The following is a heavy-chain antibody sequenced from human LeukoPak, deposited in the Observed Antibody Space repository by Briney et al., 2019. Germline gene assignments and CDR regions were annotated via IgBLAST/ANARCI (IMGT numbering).Heavy chain of an antibody. J-gene: IGHJ5*02. CDR3: AKKVVTFGGALFDP. CDR2: TSGSGGST. V-gene: IGHV3-23*01. CDR1: GFTFSSYG. D-gene: IGHD3-16*01. Sequence: PGGSLRLSCAASGFTFSSYGMSWVRQAPGKGLEWVSATSGSGGSTYYADSVKGRFTISRDNSKNTLYLQMNSLRAEDTAVYYCAKKVVTFGGALFDPWGQGTLVTVSS.